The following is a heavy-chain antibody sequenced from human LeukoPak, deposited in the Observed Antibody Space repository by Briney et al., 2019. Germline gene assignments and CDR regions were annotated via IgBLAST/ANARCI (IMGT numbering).Heavy chain of an antibody. Sequence: SETLPLTCTVTGGTIRSSYWSWIGQPGGKELAWIGGLYSPSCTGPTPSLMSRVTISVVTSKNQYFLKHPYVNAADTAVDYFARVYSSYKFPGALANYYVDYWGQGTLATVSS. D-gene: IGHD5-12*01. CDR2: LYSPSCT. CDR3: ARVYSSYKFPGALANYYVDY. J-gene: IGHJ4*02. V-gene: IGHV4-4*07. CDR1: GGTIRSSY.